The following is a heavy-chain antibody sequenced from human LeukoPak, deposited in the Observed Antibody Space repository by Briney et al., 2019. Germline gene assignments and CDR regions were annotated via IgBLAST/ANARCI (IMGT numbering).Heavy chain of an antibody. Sequence: GRSLRLSCGVSGFTFRTYGMHWVRQAPGKGLEWVSIISYDGTTKDYTDSVKGRFTISRDNAKNSLYLQMNSLRAEDTAVYYCARLNRPEYNNNWYGTYFYMDVWGKGTTVTVSS. D-gene: IGHD6-13*01. CDR1: GFTFRTYG. J-gene: IGHJ6*03. V-gene: IGHV3-30*03. CDR3: ARLNRPEYNNNWYGTYFYMDV. CDR2: ISYDGTTK.